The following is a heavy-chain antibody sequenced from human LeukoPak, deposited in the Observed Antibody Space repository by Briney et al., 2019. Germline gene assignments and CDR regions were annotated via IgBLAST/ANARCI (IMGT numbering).Heavy chain of an antibody. V-gene: IGHV3-23*01. J-gene: IGHJ4*02. CDR3: AKEKTVIGTPAFDY. Sequence: GGSLRLSCAASGFTFSDYYMSWIRQAPGKGLEWVSGISGGDGSTYYPDSVKGRFTVSRDTSKNILFLQMNSLRAEDTAVYYCAKEKTVIGTPAFDYWGQGTLVTVSS. D-gene: IGHD2-21*01. CDR1: GFTFSDYY. CDR2: ISGGDGST.